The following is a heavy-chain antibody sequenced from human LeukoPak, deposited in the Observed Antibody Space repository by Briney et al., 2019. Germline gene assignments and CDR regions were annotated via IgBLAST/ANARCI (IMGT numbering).Heavy chain of an antibody. CDR2: ISASGDST. CDR3: ASFPRGDLALVILDY. D-gene: IGHD2-21*01. V-gene: IGHV3-23*01. J-gene: IGHJ4*02. CDR1: GFTVRSYA. Sequence: GRSLRLSCAASGFTVRSYAMTWVRHAPGKGLEWGSGISASGDSTNYADSVKGGFTISRDHSKNTLYLQLNNLRAEDTAVYYCASFPRGDLALVILDYWGQGTLVTVSS.